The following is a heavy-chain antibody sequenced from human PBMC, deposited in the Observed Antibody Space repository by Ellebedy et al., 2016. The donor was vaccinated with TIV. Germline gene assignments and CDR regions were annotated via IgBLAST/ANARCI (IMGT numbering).Heavy chain of an antibody. Sequence: GESLKISCAASGFTFTSYSMSWVRQAPGKGLEWVSIINDSGGSTYYVDSVKGRFTISRDNSRNTLYLQMNSLRAEDTAVYYSARLAVATNRGEDYWGQGTLVTVSS. CDR1: GFTFTSYS. CDR2: INDSGGST. V-gene: IGHV3-23*01. D-gene: IGHD5-12*01. CDR3: ARLAVATNRGEDY. J-gene: IGHJ4*02.